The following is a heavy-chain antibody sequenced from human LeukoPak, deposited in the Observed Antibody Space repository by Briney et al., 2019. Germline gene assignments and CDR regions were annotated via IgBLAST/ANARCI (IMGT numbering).Heavy chain of an antibody. CDR2: ISGSGGST. Sequence: GGSLRLSCAASGFTFSSYAMSWVRQAPGKGLGWVSAISGSGGSTYYADSVKGRFTISRDNSKNTLYLQMNSLRAEDTAVYYCAKDIVVVPAAHDYWGQGTLVTVSS. CDR1: GFTFSSYA. V-gene: IGHV3-23*01. J-gene: IGHJ4*02. D-gene: IGHD2-2*01. CDR3: AKDIVVVPAAHDY.